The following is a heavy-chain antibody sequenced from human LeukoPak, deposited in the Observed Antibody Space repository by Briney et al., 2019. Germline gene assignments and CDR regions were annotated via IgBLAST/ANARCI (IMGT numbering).Heavy chain of an antibody. CDR2: IHSSGST. J-gene: IGHJ4*02. CDR1: GGSFSGYY. CDR3: VREGYDSSGYYLDS. V-gene: IGHV4-34*11. D-gene: IGHD3-22*01. Sequence: SETLSLTCAVYGGSFSGYYWSWFRQPPGKGLEWFGWIHSSGSTEDNPSLKSRVTMSIDTSKNQISLKLYSVTAADTAVYYCVREGYDSSGYYLDSWGQGTLVTVSS.